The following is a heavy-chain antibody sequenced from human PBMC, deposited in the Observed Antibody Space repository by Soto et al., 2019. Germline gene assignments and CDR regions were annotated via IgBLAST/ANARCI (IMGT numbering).Heavy chain of an antibody. J-gene: IGHJ6*02. CDR2: INHSGST. D-gene: IGHD2-15*01. V-gene: IGHV4-34*01. CDR1: GGSFRGYY. CDR3: ARRVVAALYYYYYYGMDV. Sequence: PSETLSLTCAVYGGSFRGYYWSWIRQPPGKGLEWIGEINHSGSTNYNPSLKSRVTISVDASKNQFSLKLSSVTAADTAVYYCARRVVAALYYYYYYGMDVWGQGTTVTVSS.